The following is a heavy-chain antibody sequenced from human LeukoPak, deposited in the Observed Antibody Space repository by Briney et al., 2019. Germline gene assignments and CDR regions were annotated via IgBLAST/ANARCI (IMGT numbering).Heavy chain of an antibody. V-gene: IGHV1-18*01. CDR3: ARAEYYFDY. J-gene: IGHJ4*02. CDR2: ISDYSGNT. CDR1: GYTFTSYG. Sequence: ASVKVSCQASGYTFTSYGISWVRQAPGQGLEWMGGISDYSGNTNYAQKLQGRVTMTTDTSTSTAYMELRSLRSDDTAVYYCARAEYYFDYWGQGTLVTVSS.